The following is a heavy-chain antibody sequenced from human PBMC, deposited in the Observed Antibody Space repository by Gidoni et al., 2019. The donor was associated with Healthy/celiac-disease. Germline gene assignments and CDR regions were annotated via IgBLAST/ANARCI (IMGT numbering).Heavy chain of an antibody. CDR2: ISSSSSTI. J-gene: IGHJ4*02. D-gene: IGHD6-19*01. Sequence: GLEWVSYISSSSSTIYYADSVKGRFTISRDNAKNSLYLQMNSLRAEDTAVYYCARYRDSSGWFVFDYWGQGTLVTVSS. CDR3: ARYRDSSGWFVFDY. V-gene: IGHV3-48*01.